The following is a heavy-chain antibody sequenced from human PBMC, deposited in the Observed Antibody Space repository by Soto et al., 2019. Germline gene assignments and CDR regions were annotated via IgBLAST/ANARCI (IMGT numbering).Heavy chain of an antibody. CDR3: ARGAAELLWGPFDY. Sequence: SETLSLTCAVYGGSFSGYYLSWIRQPPGKGLEWIGEINHSGSTNYNPSLKSRVTISVDTSKNQFSLKLSSVTAADTAVYYCARGAAELLWGPFDYWGQGTLVTASS. D-gene: IGHD2-2*01. V-gene: IGHV4-34*01. CDR1: GGSFSGYY. J-gene: IGHJ4*02. CDR2: INHSGST.